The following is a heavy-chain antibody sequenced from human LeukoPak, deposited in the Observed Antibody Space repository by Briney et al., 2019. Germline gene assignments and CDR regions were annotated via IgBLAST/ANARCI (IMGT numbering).Heavy chain of an antibody. V-gene: IGHV4-34*01. CDR2: INHSGST. D-gene: IGHD2-15*01. J-gene: IGHJ3*02. CDR3: ARERTAVVVYAFDI. CDR1: GGSFSGYY. Sequence: PSETLSLTCAVYGGSFSGYYWSWIRQPPGKGLEWIGEINHSGSTNYNPSLKSRVTISVDTSKNQFSLKLSSVTAADTAVYYCARERTAVVVYAFDIWGQGTMVTVSS.